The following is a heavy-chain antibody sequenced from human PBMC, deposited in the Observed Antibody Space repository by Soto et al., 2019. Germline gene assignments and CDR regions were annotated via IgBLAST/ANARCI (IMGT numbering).Heavy chain of an antibody. D-gene: IGHD5-18*01. CDR2: IYSSGST. J-gene: IGHJ5*02. CDR1: GGSISNYY. V-gene: IGHV4-59*01. CDR3: AKDSGYNYGYFRWFDP. Sequence: SETLSLTCTVSGGSISNYYWNWIRQSPGKGLEWIGYIYSSGSTNYNPALKSRVTISVDTSKSQFSLKLSSVTAADTAVYYCAKDSGYNYGYFRWFDPWGQGTLVTVSS.